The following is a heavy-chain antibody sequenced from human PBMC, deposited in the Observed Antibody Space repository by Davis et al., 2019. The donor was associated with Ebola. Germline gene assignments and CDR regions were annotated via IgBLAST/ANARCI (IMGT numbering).Heavy chain of an antibody. Sequence: HLQSLSLTCAISAHSVSSGGWNCIRQSPSRGLGWLGRTYYNSKWYNDYAVSVKSRITINPDTSKNQFYLQLNSVTPEDTALYFCARGWLRGGLDVWGEGTTVTVSS. J-gene: IGHJ6*04. V-gene: IGHV6-1*01. CDR3: ARGWLRGGLDV. CDR2: TYYNSKWYN. D-gene: IGHD5-18*01. CDR1: AHSVSSGG.